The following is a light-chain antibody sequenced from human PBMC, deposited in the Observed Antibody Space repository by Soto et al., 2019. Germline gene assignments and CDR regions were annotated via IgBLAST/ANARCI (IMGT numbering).Light chain of an antibody. Sequence: DIQMTQSPSTLSASVGDRVTITCRSSQSIRFCLAWYQQKPGEAPKLLIYDASTLYSGVPSRFSGSRSGTEFTLTISSLQPDDFGSYYCHQYISCAPPSFGLGTKLEIK. CDR3: HQYISCAPPS. J-gene: IGKJ2*03. CDR1: QSIRFC. V-gene: IGKV1-5*01. CDR2: DAS.